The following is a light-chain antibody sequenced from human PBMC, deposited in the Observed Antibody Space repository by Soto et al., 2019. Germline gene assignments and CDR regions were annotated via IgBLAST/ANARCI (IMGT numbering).Light chain of an antibody. CDR2: DAS. Sequence: AIQLTQSPSSLSASVGDRVTITCRASQDISSALAWYQQKPGRAPNLLIYDASSLESGGPSRFSGSGSGTDFTLTISSLQPEDFATYYCQQFNSYLSITFGQGTRLEIK. CDR3: QQFNSYLSIT. J-gene: IGKJ5*01. V-gene: IGKV1-13*02. CDR1: QDISSA.